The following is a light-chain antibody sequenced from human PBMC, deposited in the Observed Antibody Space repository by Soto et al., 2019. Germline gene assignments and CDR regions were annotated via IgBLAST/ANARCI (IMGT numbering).Light chain of an antibody. CDR1: HSYVGGYNY. Sequence: SSPTQPAPLSWSPGQSITISLTGTHSYVGGYNYVSWYQQHPGKAPKLMIYDVRNRPSGVSNRFSGSKSVNTASLTISGLQAEDEADYYCSSYTTVSTYVFGTGTKVTVL. CDR2: DVR. CDR3: SSYTTVSTYV. J-gene: IGLJ1*01. V-gene: IGLV2-14*01.